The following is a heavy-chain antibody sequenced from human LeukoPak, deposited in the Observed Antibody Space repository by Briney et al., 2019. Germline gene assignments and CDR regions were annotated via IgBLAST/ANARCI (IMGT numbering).Heavy chain of an antibody. V-gene: IGHV6-1*01. Sequence: SQTLSLICAISGDSVSSNSAAWNWIRQSPSRGLEWLGRTYYRSKWYNDYAVSVKSRITINPDTSKNQFSLQLNSVTPEDTAVYYCARDTELLWFGELSHPFDYWGQGTLVTVSS. CDR2: TYYRSKWYN. CDR1: GDSVSSNSAA. D-gene: IGHD3-10*01. J-gene: IGHJ4*02. CDR3: ARDTELLWFGELSHPFDY.